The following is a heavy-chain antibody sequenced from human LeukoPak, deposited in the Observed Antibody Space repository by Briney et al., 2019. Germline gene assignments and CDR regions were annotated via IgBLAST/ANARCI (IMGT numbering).Heavy chain of an antibody. CDR3: ARSLYGSGNIWLDP. V-gene: IGHV4-59*01. J-gene: IGHJ5*02. CDR2: IYFTGST. D-gene: IGHD3-10*01. Sequence: PSETLSLTCTVSGGSFTSYYWSWIRQPPGKGLEWIGYIYFTGSTNYNPSLKSRVTISLDTSKNQFSLNLMSVTAADTAVYYCARSLYGSGNIWLDPWGQGTLVTVS. CDR1: GGSFTSYY.